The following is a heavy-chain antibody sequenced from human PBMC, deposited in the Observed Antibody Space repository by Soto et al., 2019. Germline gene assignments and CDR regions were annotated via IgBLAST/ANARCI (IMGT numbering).Heavy chain of an antibody. J-gene: IGHJ2*01. CDR1: GGSISGGVGGLYY. V-gene: IGHV4-30-4*01. Sequence: QLQLRESGPGLVKPSETLSLTCTVSGGSISGGVGGLYYWSWVRQPPGKGVEWIGYIYDSGSTYSHTSLKSRITISVDTSKNQFSLRLSSVTAADTAVYYCAREVIPLTTDWYFDLWGRGTLVTVSS. D-gene: IGHD4-17*01. CDR3: AREVIPLTTDWYFDL. CDR2: IYDSGST.